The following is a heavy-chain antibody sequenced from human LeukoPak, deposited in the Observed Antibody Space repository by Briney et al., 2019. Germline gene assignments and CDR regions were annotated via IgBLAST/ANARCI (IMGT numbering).Heavy chain of an antibody. Sequence: SVKVSCTASGGTFSSYAISWVRQAPGQGLEWMGGIIPIFGTANYAQKFQGRVTITADESTSTAYMELSSLRSEDTAVYYCARGLGLELSGWYPYWGQETLVTVSS. D-gene: IGHD6-19*01. CDR3: ARGLGLELSGWYPY. V-gene: IGHV1-69*13. J-gene: IGHJ4*02. CDR2: IIPIFGTA. CDR1: GGTFSSYA.